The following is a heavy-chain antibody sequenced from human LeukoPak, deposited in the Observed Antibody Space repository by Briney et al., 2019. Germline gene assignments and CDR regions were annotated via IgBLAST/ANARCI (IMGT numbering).Heavy chain of an antibody. J-gene: IGHJ3*02. D-gene: IGHD3-22*01. V-gene: IGHV5-51*01. CDR1: GYSFTNSW. CDR2: IYPGDSDT. CDR3: ASAGDTSDYFYFSAFDI. Sequence: GESLKISCQGSGYSFTNSWSGWVRQLPGKGLEWMGIIYPGDSDTTYSPSFQGQVTISADKSISTAYLQWSSLKASDTAMYYCASAGDTSDYFYFSAFDIWGQGAMVTVSS.